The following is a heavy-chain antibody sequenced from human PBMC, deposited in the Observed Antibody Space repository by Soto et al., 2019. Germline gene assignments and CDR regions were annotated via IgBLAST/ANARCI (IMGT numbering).Heavy chain of an antibody. V-gene: IGHV4-34*01. J-gene: IGHJ6*02. D-gene: IGHD2-21*02. Sequence: SETLSLTCAVYGGSFSDTYWNWFRQPPGKGLEWIGEINHNTNTIYNPSLTSRVTISVDTSKNHFSLKLTSVTAADTAVYYCGSDLWGYGGADCYTLDAWGQGTTVTVSS. CDR2: INHNTNT. CDR3: GSDLWGYGGADCYTLDA. CDR1: GGSFSDTY.